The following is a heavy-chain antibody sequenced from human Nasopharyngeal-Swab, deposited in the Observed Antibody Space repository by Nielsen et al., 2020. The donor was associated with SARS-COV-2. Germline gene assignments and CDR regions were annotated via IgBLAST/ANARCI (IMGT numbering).Heavy chain of an antibody. Sequence: VGSLRLSWAASGFTFDDYTMHWVRQAPGKGLEWVSLISWDGGSTYYADSVKGRFTISRDNSKNSLYLQMNSLRTEDTALYYCAKGGIAARLFPFDDWGQGTLVTVSS. CDR2: ISWDGGST. V-gene: IGHV3-43*01. CDR3: AKGGIAARLFPFDD. J-gene: IGHJ4*02. D-gene: IGHD6-6*01. CDR1: GFTFDDYT.